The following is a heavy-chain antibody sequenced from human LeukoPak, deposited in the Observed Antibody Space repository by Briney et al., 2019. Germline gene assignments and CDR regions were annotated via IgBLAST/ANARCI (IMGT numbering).Heavy chain of an antibody. V-gene: IGHV3-7*01. CDR2: IKQDGSEK. J-gene: IGHJ4*02. CDR3: ARGLNVDTAMGRLGD. CDR1: GFILSSYA. D-gene: IGHD5-18*01. Sequence: GGSLRLSCAASGFILSSYAMSWVRQAPGKGLEWVANIKQDGSEKYYVDPVKGRFTISRDNAKNSLYLQMNSLRAEDTAVYYCARGLNVDTAMGRLGDWGQGTLVTVSS.